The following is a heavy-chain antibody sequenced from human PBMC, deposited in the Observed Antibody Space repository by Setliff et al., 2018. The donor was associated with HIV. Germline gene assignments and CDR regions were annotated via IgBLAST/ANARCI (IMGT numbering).Heavy chain of an antibody. D-gene: IGHD3-22*01. Sequence: SETLSLTCTVSGGSISSYYWSWIRQPAGKRLEFIGRISAAGTINYNPSLKSRVTLSADTSKNQLSLSLTSVTAADTAVYYCARVRLTMIMMVDYFDQWGQGTLVTVSS. CDR1: GGSISSYY. J-gene: IGHJ4*02. V-gene: IGHV4-4*07. CDR3: ARVRLTMIMMVDYFDQ. CDR2: ISAAGTI.